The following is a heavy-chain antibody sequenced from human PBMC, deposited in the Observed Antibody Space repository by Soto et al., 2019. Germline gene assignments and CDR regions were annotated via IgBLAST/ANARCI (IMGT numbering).Heavy chain of an antibody. CDR1: GYTFTSYG. V-gene: IGHV1-18*01. D-gene: IGHD6-13*01. CDR3: ASFSIAAADPYGMDV. J-gene: IGHJ6*02. CDR2: ISTYNGNT. Sequence: QVQLVQSGAEVKKPGASVKVSGKASGYTFTSYGISWVRQAPGQGLEWMGWISTYNGNTNYAQKLQGRVTLTTDTYTSTAYMELRSLRSDDTAVYYCASFSIAAADPYGMDVWGQGTTVTVSS.